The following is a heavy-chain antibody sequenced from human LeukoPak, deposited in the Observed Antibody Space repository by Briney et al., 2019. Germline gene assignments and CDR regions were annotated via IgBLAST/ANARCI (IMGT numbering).Heavy chain of an antibody. Sequence: GESLKISCKTSGYSFTSYWIGWVRQMPGKGLERMGIIYPGDSYTAYSPSFEGQVTISADKSINTAYLQWSSLKASDTAMYYCARRRDLYSGSYYPFDYWGQGTLVTVSS. CDR3: ARRRDLYSGSYYPFDY. V-gene: IGHV5-51*01. CDR2: IYPGDSYT. CDR1: GYSFTSYW. D-gene: IGHD1-26*01. J-gene: IGHJ4*02.